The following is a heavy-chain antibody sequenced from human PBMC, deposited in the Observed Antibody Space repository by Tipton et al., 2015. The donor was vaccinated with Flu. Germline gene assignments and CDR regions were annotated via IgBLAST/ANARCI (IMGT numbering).Heavy chain of an antibody. V-gene: IGHV4-30-2*01. J-gene: IGHJ6*02. D-gene: IGHD2-8*01. Sequence: TLSLTCVVSGGSISSGGYCWSWIRQPPGKGLEWIGHIYHSGSPHYNASLKSRVTISVDRSKNHYSLNLTSVTAADTAVYYCAGCTSVHYYGMDVWGQGTTVSVSS. CDR3: AGCTSVHYYGMDV. CDR2: IYHSGSP. CDR1: GGSISSGGYC.